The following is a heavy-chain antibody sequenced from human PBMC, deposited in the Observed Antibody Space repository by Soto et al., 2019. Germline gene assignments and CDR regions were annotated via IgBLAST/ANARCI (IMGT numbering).Heavy chain of an antibody. CDR3: GGGSRPLDY. Sequence: PGGSLRLSCAASGFIVSSNYVTWVRQAPGKGLEWVSVIYSGGNTYYADSVKGRFTISRHNSENTVYLQVNSLRVEDTAMYFCGGGSRPLDYWGQGTLVTVSS. CDR1: GFIVSSNY. CDR2: IYSGGNT. V-gene: IGHV3-53*04. D-gene: IGHD3-16*01. J-gene: IGHJ4*02.